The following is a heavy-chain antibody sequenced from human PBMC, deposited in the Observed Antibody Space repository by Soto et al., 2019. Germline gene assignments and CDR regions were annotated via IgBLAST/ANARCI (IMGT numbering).Heavy chain of an antibody. CDR1: NFSISSGYY. V-gene: IGHV4-38-2*01. D-gene: IGHD1-26*01. CDR3: ARTHSGSYYSVFNY. Sequence: SETLSLTCVVSNFSISSGYYWGWIRQSPGKGLEWIASIYRSGTTSYNPSHKSRVTISVDPSKNQFSLMLTAVTAADTAVYYCARTHSGSYYSVFNYWGRGSLVTVSS. J-gene: IGHJ4*02. CDR2: IYRSGTT.